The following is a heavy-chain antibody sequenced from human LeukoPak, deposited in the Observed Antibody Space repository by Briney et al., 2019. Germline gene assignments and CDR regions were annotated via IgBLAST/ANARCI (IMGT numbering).Heavy chain of an antibody. Sequence: ASVKVSCKASGYTFTSYAMHWVRQAPGQRLEWMGWINPGNGNTRYSQKIQGRVTITRDTSASTAYMELSSLRSEDTAVYYCARVFYYRAVAGNSVEYYGMDVWGQGTTVTVSS. CDR3: ARVFYYRAVAGNSVEYYGMDV. CDR2: INPGNGNT. V-gene: IGHV1-3*01. CDR1: GYTFTSYA. D-gene: IGHD6-13*01. J-gene: IGHJ6*02.